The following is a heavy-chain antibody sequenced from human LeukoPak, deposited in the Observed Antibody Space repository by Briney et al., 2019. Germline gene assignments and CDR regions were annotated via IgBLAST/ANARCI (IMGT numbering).Heavy chain of an antibody. J-gene: IGHJ5*02. CDR3: ARDPRRRDGYNYDA. CDR2: IYYTGST. CDR1: GGSISSYC. D-gene: IGHD5-24*01. V-gene: IGHV4-59*01. Sequence: HPSETLSLTCTASGGSISSYCWSWIRQPPGKGLEWIGYIYYTGSTSYNPSLESRVMMSVDTSQNQFSLKLRSVTAADTAVYFCARDPRRRDGYNYDAWGRGTLVTVSS.